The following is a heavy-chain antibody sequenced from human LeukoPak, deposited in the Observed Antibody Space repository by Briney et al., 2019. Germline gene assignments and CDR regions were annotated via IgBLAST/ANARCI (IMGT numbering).Heavy chain of an antibody. CDR3: ARDRGYYGSGRNNWFDP. Sequence: PSETLSLTCTVSGGSISSYYWSWIRQPPGKGLEWIGYIYYSGSTNYNPSLKSRVTISVDTSKNQFSLKLSSVTAADTAVYYCARDRGYYGSGRNNWFDPWGQGTLVTVSS. CDR1: GGSISSYY. CDR2: IYYSGST. V-gene: IGHV4-59*01. D-gene: IGHD3-10*01. J-gene: IGHJ5*02.